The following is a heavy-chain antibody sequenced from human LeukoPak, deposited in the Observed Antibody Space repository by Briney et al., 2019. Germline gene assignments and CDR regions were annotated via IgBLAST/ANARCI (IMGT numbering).Heavy chain of an antibody. Sequence: GGSLRLSCAASGFTFSSYGMHWVRQAPGKGLEWVAVIWYDGSNKYYADSVKGRFTISRDNSKNTLYLQMNSLRAEDTAVYYCARDHPAMVPYYGMDVWGQGTTVTVSS. CDR3: ARDHPAMVPYYGMDV. CDR1: GFTFSSYG. D-gene: IGHD5-18*01. J-gene: IGHJ6*02. V-gene: IGHV3-33*01. CDR2: IWYDGSNK.